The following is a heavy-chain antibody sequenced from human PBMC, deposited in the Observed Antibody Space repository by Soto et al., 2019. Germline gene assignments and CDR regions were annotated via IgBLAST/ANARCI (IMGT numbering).Heavy chain of an antibody. CDR3: TTDPGGSYSSSWYLGLNWFDP. CDR2: IKSKTDGGTT. D-gene: IGHD6-13*01. V-gene: IGHV3-15*07. J-gene: IGHJ5*02. CDR1: GFTFSNAW. Sequence: EVQLVESGGGLVKPGGSLRLSCAASGFTFSNAWMNWVRQAPGKGLEWVGRIKSKTDGGTTDYAAPVKGRFTISRDDSKNTLYLQMNSLKTEDTAVYYCTTDPGGSYSSSWYLGLNWFDPWGQGTLVTVSS.